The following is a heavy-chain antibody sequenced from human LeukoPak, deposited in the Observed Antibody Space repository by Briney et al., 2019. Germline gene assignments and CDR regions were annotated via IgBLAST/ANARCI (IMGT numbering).Heavy chain of an antibody. CDR1: GFTFSSYG. CDR2: IWNDGGKK. J-gene: IGHJ4*02. D-gene: IGHD3-10*01. CDR3: ARGYYYGTTCHFDS. V-gene: IGHV3-33*01. Sequence: GGSLRLSCAASGFTFSSYGMHWVRQAPDKGLEWVAVIWNDGGKKYYAGSVKGRFTISRDNSKNTLYLQMNSLRAEDTAVFYCARGYYYGTTCHFDSWGQGSLVTVSS.